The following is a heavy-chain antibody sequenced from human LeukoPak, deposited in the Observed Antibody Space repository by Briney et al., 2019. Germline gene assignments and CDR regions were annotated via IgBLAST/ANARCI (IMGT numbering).Heavy chain of an antibody. CDR3: ARASGSSSWYPLAEYFQH. V-gene: IGHV4-31*03. CDR2: IYYSGST. J-gene: IGHJ1*01. Sequence: PSETLSLTCTVSGGSISSGGYYWSWIRQHPGKGLEWIGYIYYSGSTYYNPSLKSRVTISVDTSKNQFSLKLSSVTAADTAVYYCARASGSSSWYPLAEYFQHWGQGTLVTVSS. D-gene: IGHD6-13*01. CDR1: GGSISSGGYY.